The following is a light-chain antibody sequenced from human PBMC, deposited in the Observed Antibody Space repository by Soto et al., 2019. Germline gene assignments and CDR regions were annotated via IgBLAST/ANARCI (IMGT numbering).Light chain of an antibody. CDR2: DVS. CDR1: SSDVGSYNS. V-gene: IGLV2-14*01. J-gene: IGLJ1*01. CDR3: SSDSTTPALDDV. Sequence: QSALTQPASVSGSPGQSITISCTGTSSDVGSYNSVSWYQQHPGKVPKLMIYDVSNRPTGVSNRFSGSKSGNTAYLTISGLQAEDEADYYCSSDSTTPALDDVVGTGTKVTVL.